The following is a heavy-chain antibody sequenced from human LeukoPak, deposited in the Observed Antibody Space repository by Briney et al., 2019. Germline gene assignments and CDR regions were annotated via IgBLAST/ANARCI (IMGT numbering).Heavy chain of an antibody. J-gene: IGHJ3*02. Sequence: GGSLRLSCEASGFTFRSYDQHWVRQTAAKGLEWVSLINTAGGTFYSDSVRGRFTISRENAENSFYLQMNSLTADDTAVYYCAREAFTDATGYYFSPLDMWGQGTMVTVSS. CDR3: AREAFTDATGYYFSPLDM. V-gene: IGHV3-13*01. D-gene: IGHD2/OR15-2a*01. CDR1: GFTFRSYD. CDR2: INTAGGT.